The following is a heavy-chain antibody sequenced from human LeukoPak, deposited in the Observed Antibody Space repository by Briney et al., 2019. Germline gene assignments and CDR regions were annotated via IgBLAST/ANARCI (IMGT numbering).Heavy chain of an antibody. J-gene: IGHJ4*02. Sequence: PGGSLRLSCAASGFTFSSYSMNWVRQAPGKGLEWISSISSSSSYIYYADSVKGRFTISRDNSKNSLYLQMNSLRAEDTAVYYCARDQAARQLVPPFDYWGQGTLVTVSS. CDR3: ARDQAARQLVPPFDY. CDR2: ISSSSSYI. CDR1: GFTFSSYS. D-gene: IGHD6-13*01. V-gene: IGHV3-21*01.